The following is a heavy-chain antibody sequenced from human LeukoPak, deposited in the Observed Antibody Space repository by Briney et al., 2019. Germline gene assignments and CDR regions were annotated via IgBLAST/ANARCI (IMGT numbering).Heavy chain of an antibody. CDR3: AIDLQQWGSGSKAFDY. V-gene: IGHV5-51*01. CDR1: GYSFATYW. Sequence: GESLKISCKASGYSFATYWIAWVRQMPGKGLEWMGIIYPDDSDTRYSPSFQGQVTISADRSINTAYLQWSSLEASDTAIYYCAIDLQQWGSGSKAFDYWGQGTLVTVSS. CDR2: IYPDDSDT. J-gene: IGHJ4*02. D-gene: IGHD3-10*01.